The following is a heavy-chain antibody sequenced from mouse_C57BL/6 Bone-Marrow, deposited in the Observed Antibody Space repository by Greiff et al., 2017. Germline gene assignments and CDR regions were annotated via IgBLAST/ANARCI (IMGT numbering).Heavy chain of an antibody. V-gene: IGHV7-1*01. J-gene: IGHJ1*01. Sequence: EVLLEESGAGLVQSGRSLKLSCATRGFTFRDFYIEWVRQAPGKRLEWIAASRNKANDYTTEYSASVNGRFIVSRDTSQSILYLQMNALRAEDTAIYYCAGDATPHAFDSWGSAATGPVFS. CDR3: AGDATPHAFDS. CDR2: SRNKANDYTT. CDR1: GFTFRDFY.